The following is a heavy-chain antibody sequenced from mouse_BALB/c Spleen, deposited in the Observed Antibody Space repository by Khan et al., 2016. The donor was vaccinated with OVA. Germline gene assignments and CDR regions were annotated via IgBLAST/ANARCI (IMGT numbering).Heavy chain of an antibody. D-gene: IGHD2-1*01. CDR2: ISSTGSYT. Sequence: EVELVESGGGLVKPGGSLKLSCEVSGFAFNSYDMSWVRQTPEKRLEWVATISSTGSYTYYPGSVKGRFTISRDTAWNTLYLQMSSLRSEDTALYYYTRPYYYGNHWFTYWGQGTMVTVSA. CDR1: GFAFNSYD. J-gene: IGHJ3*01. CDR3: TRPYYYGNHWFTY. V-gene: IGHV5-9*02.